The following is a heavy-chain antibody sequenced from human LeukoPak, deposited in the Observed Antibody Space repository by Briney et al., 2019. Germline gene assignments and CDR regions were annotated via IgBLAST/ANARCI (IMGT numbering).Heavy chain of an antibody. CDR3: ARVQAGYFDY. Sequence: PGGSLRLSCAASGFTFSSYEMNWVRQAPGKGLEWVSYISSSGSTIYYADSVKGRFTISRDNAKNSLYLQMSSLRAEDTAVYYCARVQAGYFDYWGQGSLVTVSS. J-gene: IGHJ4*02. CDR1: GFTFSSYE. D-gene: IGHD6-19*01. V-gene: IGHV3-48*03. CDR2: ISSSGSTI.